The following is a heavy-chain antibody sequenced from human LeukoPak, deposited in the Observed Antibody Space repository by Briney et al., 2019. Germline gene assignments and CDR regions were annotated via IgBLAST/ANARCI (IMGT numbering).Heavy chain of an antibody. CDR2: VTKSGDGT. J-gene: IGHJ4*02. D-gene: IGHD6-19*01. CDR1: GFTFTSYD. V-gene: IGHV3-23*01. CDR3: VTQWPRRGIGF. Sequence: GGSLRLSCAASGFTFTSYDMSWVRQAPGKGLQYVSGVTKSGDGTYYADSVKGRFTISRDNSKNILYLQMNSLRVEDTAVYYCVTQWPRRGIGFWGQGTLVTVSS.